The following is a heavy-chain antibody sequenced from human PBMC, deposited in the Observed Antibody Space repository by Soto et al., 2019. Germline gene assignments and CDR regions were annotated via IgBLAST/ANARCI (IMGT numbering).Heavy chain of an antibody. CDR2: ISAYNGNT. J-gene: IGHJ3*02. CDR1: GYTFTSYG. Sequence: ASVKVSCKASGYTFTSYGISWGRQAPGQGLEWMGWISAYNGNTNYAQKLQGRVTMTTDTSTSTAYMELRSLRSDDTAVYYCARDRYYYDSSGYHDAFDIWGQGTMVTVSS. D-gene: IGHD3-22*01. V-gene: IGHV1-18*01. CDR3: ARDRYYYDSSGYHDAFDI.